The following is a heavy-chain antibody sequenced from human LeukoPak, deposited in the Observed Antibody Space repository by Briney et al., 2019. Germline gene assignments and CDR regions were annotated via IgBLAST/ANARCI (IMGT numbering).Heavy chain of an antibody. V-gene: IGHV3-23*01. Sequence: GGSLRLSCAASGFTFSSYAMSWVRQAPGKGLEWVSAMSGSGGSTYYADSVKGRFTISRDNYQNTLYLQMNSLRAEDTAVYYCAKAALVVPAATSNNWFDPWGQGTLVTVSS. CDR1: GFTFSSYA. J-gene: IGHJ5*02. CDR2: MSGSGGST. CDR3: AKAALVVPAATSNNWFDP. D-gene: IGHD2-2*01.